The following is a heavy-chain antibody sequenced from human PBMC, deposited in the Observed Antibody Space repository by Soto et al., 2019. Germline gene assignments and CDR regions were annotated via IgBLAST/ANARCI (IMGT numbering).Heavy chain of an antibody. J-gene: IGHJ4*02. V-gene: IGHV3-53*01. Sequence: PGGSLRLSCAASGFTVSSNYMSWVRQAPGKGLEWVSVIYSGGSTYYADSVKGRFTISRDNSKNTLYLQMNSLRAEDTAVYYCAGFRGEDIVVVPAAMPPFDYWGQGTLVTVSS. D-gene: IGHD2-2*01. CDR1: GFTVSSNY. CDR2: IYSGGST. CDR3: AGFRGEDIVVVPAAMPPFDY.